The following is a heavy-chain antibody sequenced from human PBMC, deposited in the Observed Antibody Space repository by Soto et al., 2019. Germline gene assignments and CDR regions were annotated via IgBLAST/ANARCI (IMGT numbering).Heavy chain of an antibody. CDR2: INPNSGGT. Sequence: ASVKVSCKASGYTFTGYYMHWVRQAPGQGLEWMGWINPNSGGTNYAQKFQGWVTMTRDTSISTAYMELSRLRSDDTAVYYCARGRRDYIWGSYRRPYYFDYWGQGTLVTVSS. V-gene: IGHV1-2*04. CDR3: ARGRRDYIWGSYRRPYYFDY. CDR1: GYTFTGYY. D-gene: IGHD3-16*02. J-gene: IGHJ4*02.